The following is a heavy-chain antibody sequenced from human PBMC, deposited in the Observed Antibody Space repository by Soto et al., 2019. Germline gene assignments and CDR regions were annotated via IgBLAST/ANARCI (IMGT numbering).Heavy chain of an antibody. CDR3: ATDTLPPRQGDYYDSSGYSY. D-gene: IGHD3-22*01. V-gene: IGHV1-24*01. CDR1: GYTLTELS. CDR2: FDPEDGET. Sequence: ASVKVSCKVSGYTLTELSMHWVRQAPGKGLEWMGGFDPEDGETIYAQKFQGRVTMTEDTSTDTAYMELSSLRSEDTAVYYCATDTLPPRQGDYYDSSGYSYWGQGTLVTVSS. J-gene: IGHJ4*02.